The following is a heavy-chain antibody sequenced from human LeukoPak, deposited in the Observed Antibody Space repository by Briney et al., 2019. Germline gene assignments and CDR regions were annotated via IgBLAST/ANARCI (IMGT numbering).Heavy chain of an antibody. V-gene: IGHV1-3*01. J-gene: IGHJ4*02. Sequence: VASVKVSCKASGYTFTSYALHWVRQAPGQRLEWMGWINAGNGNTKYSQKFQGRVTITRDTSASTAYMELSSLRSEDTAVYYCARGGSGGSCYYWGQGTLVTVSS. CDR1: GYTFTSYA. CDR2: INAGNGNT. D-gene: IGHD2-15*01. CDR3: ARGGSGGSCYY.